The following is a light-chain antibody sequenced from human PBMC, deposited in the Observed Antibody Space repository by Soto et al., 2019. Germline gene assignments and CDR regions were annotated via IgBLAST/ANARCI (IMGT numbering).Light chain of an antibody. V-gene: IGLV2-14*01. CDR3: SSYTSNSTHV. CDR2: DVR. CDR1: SSDVGGYNY. Sequence: QSALTQPASVSASPGQSITISCTGTSSDVGGYNYVSWYQQHPGKAPKLMIYDVRNRPSGVSDRFSGSKSGNTASLTISGLQAEDEADYYCSSYTSNSTHVFGTGTKVTVL. J-gene: IGLJ1*01.